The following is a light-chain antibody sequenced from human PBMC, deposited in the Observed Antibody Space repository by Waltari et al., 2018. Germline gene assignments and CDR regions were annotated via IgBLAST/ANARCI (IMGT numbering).Light chain of an antibody. J-gene: IGLJ2*01. Sequence: QSALTQPASVSASPGESITISCTATSSDVGDFNSVSWYQQHPGKAPKFMIYDVSNRPSWVSHRLSGSKSGNTASLTISGLQAEDEAVYYCSSFTTSSTLLFGGGTKLTVL. V-gene: IGLV2-14*03. CDR3: SSFTTSSTLL. CDR1: SSDVGDFNS. CDR2: DVS.